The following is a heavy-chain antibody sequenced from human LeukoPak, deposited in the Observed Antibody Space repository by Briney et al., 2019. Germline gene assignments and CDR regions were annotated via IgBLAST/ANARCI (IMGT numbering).Heavy chain of an antibody. V-gene: IGHV1-69*04. J-gene: IGHJ3*02. CDR1: GGTFSSYA. CDR2: IIPILGIA. Sequence: SVKVSCKASGGTFSSYAISWVRQAPGQGLEWMGRIIPILGIANYAQKFQGRVTITADKSTSTAYMELSSLRSEDTAVYYCARGGYYDSSGYDAFDIWGQGTMVTVSS. D-gene: IGHD3-22*01. CDR3: ARGGYYDSSGYDAFDI.